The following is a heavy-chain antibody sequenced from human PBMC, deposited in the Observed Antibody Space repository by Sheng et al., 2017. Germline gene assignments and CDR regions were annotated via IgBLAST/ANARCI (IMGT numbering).Heavy chain of an antibody. Sequence: EVRLVESGGGFVQPGGSLTLSCVASGLTFSGSAIHWVRQASGKGLEWVGRIKGKADNYATAYAASVTGRFTVSRDDSKDTAYLQMSGLRIDDTAVYYCARLKRESAAIYDRWGQGSLVTVSS. CDR1: GLTFSGSA. D-gene: IGHD2-15*01. CDR2: IKGKADNYAT. CDR3: ARLKRESAAIYDR. V-gene: IGHV3-73*02. J-gene: IGHJ5*02.